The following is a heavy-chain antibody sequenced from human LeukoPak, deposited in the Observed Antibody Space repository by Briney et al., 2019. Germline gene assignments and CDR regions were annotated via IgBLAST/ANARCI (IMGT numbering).Heavy chain of an antibody. CDR2: IYYRGST. CDR1: GGSISSGIYY. Sequence: SETLSLTCTVSGGSISSGIYYWAWIRQPPGKGLEWIGSIYYRGSTYYNPFLKSRVTISVDTSKNQFSLKLSSVTAADTAVYYCARGGSYDILTGTEFDIWGQGTMVTVSS. V-gene: IGHV4-39*07. J-gene: IGHJ3*02. CDR3: ARGGSYDILTGTEFDI. D-gene: IGHD3-9*01.